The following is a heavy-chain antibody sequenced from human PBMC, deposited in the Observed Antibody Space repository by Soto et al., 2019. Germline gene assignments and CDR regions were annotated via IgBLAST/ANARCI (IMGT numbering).Heavy chain of an antibody. D-gene: IGHD3-10*02. V-gene: IGHV1-18*01. CDR1: GYTFTSYG. J-gene: IGHJ5*02. CDR2: ISAYNGNT. Sequence: ASVKVSCKASGYTFTSYGISWVRQAPGQGLEWMGWISAYNGNTNYAQKLQGRVTMTTDTSTGTAYMGLGSLRSDDTAVYYCARAGITKFFGDWFDPWGQGTLVTVSS. CDR3: ARAGITKFFGDWFDP.